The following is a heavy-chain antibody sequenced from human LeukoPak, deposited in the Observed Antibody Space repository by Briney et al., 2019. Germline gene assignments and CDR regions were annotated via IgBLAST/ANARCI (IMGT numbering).Heavy chain of an antibody. D-gene: IGHD3-22*01. CDR2: IKQDGNEK. J-gene: IGHJ4*02. V-gene: IGHV3-7*04. CDR1: GFTFSNCW. Sequence: GGSLTLSCAASGFTFSNCWMTWVRQAPGKGLEWVANIKQDGNEKYYVDSVKGRFTVSRDNAKNSLYLQMNSLRAEDTAVYYCARGYSDSSGIDYWGQGTLVTVSS. CDR3: ARGYSDSSGIDY.